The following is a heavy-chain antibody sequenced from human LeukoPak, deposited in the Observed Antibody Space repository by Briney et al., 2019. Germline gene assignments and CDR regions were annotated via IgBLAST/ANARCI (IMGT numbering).Heavy chain of an antibody. V-gene: IGHV1-8*03. D-gene: IGHD3-10*01. J-gene: IGHJ5*02. CDR2: MNPNSGNT. CDR3: ARAPRITMVRGVIYWFDP. Sequence: AASVKVSCKASGYTFTSYDINWVRQATGQGLELMGWMNPNSGNTGYAQKFQGRVTITRNTSMSTAYMELSSLRSEDTAVYYCARAPRITMVRGVIYWFDPWGQGTLVTVSS. CDR1: GYTFTSYD.